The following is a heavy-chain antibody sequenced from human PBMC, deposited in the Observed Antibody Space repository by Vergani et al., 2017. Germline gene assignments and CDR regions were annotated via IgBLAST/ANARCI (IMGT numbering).Heavy chain of an antibody. D-gene: IGHD2-21*01. J-gene: IGHJ3*02. V-gene: IGHV4-59*01. Sequence: QVQLQESGPGLVKPSETLSLTCTVFGVSISSYYWSWIRQPPGKGLEWIGYIYYSGSTNYNPSLKSRVTISVDTSKNQFSLKLSSVTAAESAVYYCARNPYCGSECYSDSFDIWGQGTMVTVSS. CDR3: ARNPYCGSECYSDSFDI. CDR1: GVSISSYY. CDR2: IYYSGST.